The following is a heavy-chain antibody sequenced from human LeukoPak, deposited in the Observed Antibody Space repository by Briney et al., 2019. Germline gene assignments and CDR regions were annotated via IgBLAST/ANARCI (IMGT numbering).Heavy chain of an antibody. Sequence: PGGSLRLSCAASGFTFSSYAMHWVRQAPGKGLEWVAVISYDGSNKYYADSVKGRFTISRDNSKNTLYLQMNSLRAEDTAVYYCARAQTGPNWFDPWGQGTLVTVSS. CDR1: GFTFSSYA. CDR3: ARAQTGPNWFDP. V-gene: IGHV3-30-3*01. D-gene: IGHD3-9*01. J-gene: IGHJ5*02. CDR2: ISYDGSNK.